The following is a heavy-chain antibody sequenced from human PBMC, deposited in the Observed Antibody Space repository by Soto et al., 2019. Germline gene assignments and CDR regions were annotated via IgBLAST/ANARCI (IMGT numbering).Heavy chain of an antibody. V-gene: IGHV4-59*02. J-gene: IGHJ4*02. CDR1: GGSVTSYY. CDR2: IYYRGTT. D-gene: IGHD6-19*01. Sequence: SETLSLTCTVSGGSVTSYYWSWIRQPPGRGLEWVGYIYYRGTTNYNPSLKSRVTISLDTSKNQFSLNLSSVTAADTAVYYCSRDDPVAGLFDYWGQGIMVTVS. CDR3: SRDDPVAGLFDY.